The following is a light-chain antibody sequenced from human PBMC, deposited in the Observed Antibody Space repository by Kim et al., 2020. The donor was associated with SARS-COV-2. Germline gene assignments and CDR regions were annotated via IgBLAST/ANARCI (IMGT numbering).Light chain of an antibody. J-gene: IGLJ2*01. Sequence: QSVLTQPSSASGTPGQRVTISCSGSSSIIGSNTVNWYQLLPGMAPKLLIHSDDQRPSGVPDRFSGSKSVTSFSLAISGLQSEDEADYFCAVWDDSLNGPVFGGGTQLTVL. V-gene: IGLV1-44*01. CDR3: AVWDDSLNGPV. CDR1: SSIIGSNT. CDR2: SDD.